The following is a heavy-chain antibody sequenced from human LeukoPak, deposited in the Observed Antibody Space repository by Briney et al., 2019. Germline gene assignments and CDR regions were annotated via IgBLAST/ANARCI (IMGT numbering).Heavy chain of an antibody. CDR2: IYYSESS. CDR3: ARTEYDILTSFFYFDF. CDR1: GGSISSSSFS. Sequence: SETLSLTCTVSGGSISSSSFSWGWIRQPPGKGLEWIGGIYYSESSYYNPSLKSRVTISVDTSKNQFSLNLSSVTAADTAVYFRARTEYDILTSFFYFDFWGQGTLVTVSS. D-gene: IGHD3-9*01. J-gene: IGHJ4*02. V-gene: IGHV4-39*01.